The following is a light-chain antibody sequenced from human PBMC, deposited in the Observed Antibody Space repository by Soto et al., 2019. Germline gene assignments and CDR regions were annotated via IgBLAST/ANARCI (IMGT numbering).Light chain of an antibody. J-gene: IGLJ2*01. CDR2: EVS. Sequence: QSVLTQPASVSGSPGQSIAISCTGTGTDVGGYNYVSWYQQHPGKAPKLMIYEVSNRPSGVSNRFSGSKSGNTASLTISGLQAEDEADYYCSSYTSSSTPHVVFGGGTQLTVL. CDR1: GTDVGGYNY. V-gene: IGLV2-14*01. CDR3: SSYTSSSTPHVV.